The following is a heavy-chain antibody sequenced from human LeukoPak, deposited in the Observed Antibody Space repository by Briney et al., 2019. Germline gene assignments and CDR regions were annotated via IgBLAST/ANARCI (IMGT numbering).Heavy chain of an antibody. CDR3: ARVPAAGNFDY. Sequence: PGGSLRLSCAASGFSFSSYSMNWVRQAPGKGLEWVSSISSSSSYIYYADSVKGRFTISRDNAKNSLYLQMTSLRAEDTAVYYCARVPAAGNFDYWGQGTLVTVSS. V-gene: IGHV3-21*01. CDR2: ISSSSSYI. J-gene: IGHJ4*02. D-gene: IGHD6-13*01. CDR1: GFSFSSYS.